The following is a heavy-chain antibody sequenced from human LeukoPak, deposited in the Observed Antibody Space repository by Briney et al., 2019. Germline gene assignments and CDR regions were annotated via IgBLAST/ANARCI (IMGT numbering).Heavy chain of an antibody. CDR2: INSDGSSA. V-gene: IGHV3-74*01. CDR3: ARGSPTPNSRYFDL. CDR1: QFTFNDYL. Sequence: PGGSLRLSCEASQFTFNDYLMLWVRPGPGKGLVWVSRINSDGSSASYADSVKGRFTISSDNAKNTLYLQMNSLRAEDTAVYYCARGSPTPNSRYFDLWGRGTLVTVSS. J-gene: IGHJ2*01. D-gene: IGHD4-11*01.